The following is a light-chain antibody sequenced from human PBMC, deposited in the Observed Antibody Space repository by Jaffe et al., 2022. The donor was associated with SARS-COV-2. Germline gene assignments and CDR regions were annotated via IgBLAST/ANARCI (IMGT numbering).Light chain of an antibody. CDR3: ETWDSSLSEAV. Sequence: QSVLTQPPSVSAAPGQRVTISCSGSSSDIGNNYVSWYQQLPGTAPKLLIYDNNKRPSGIPGRFSGSKSGTSATLGITGLQTGDEADYYCETWDSSLSEAVFGGGTKLTVL. V-gene: IGLV1-51*01. CDR1: SSDIGNNY. J-gene: IGLJ2*01. CDR2: DNN.